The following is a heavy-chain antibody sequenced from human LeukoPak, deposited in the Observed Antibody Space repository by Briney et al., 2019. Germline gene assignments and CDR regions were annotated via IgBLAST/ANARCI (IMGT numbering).Heavy chain of an antibody. CDR2: IKQDGSEK. V-gene: IGHV3-7*01. CDR1: GFTFSSYG. Sequence: QPGRSLRLSCAASGFTFSSYGMHWVRQAPGKGLEWVANIKQDGSEKYYVDSVKGRFTISRDNAKNSLYLQMNSLRAEDTAVYYCAREYGDYHLGGEFDYWGQGTLVTVSS. D-gene: IGHD4-17*01. CDR3: AREYGDYHLGGEFDY. J-gene: IGHJ4*02.